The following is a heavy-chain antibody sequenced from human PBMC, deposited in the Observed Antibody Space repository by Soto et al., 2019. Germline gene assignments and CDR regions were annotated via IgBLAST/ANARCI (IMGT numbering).Heavy chain of an antibody. D-gene: IGHD1-26*01. V-gene: IGHV5-51*01. Sequence: PGESLTSSCKGSGYSFDNYWIVWVLQMPGKGLEWMAIIYPGDSDRRYSPSFQGQVTISADQSISTAYLQWSSLKASDAANYYCVRYRSRDYYYGMDVWGKGNTVTVSS. J-gene: IGHJ6*04. CDR2: IYPGDSDR. CDR3: VRYRSRDYYYGMDV. CDR1: GYSFDNYW.